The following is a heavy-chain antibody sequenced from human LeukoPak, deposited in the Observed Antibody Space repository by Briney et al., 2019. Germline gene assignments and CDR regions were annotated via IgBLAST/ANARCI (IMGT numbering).Heavy chain of an antibody. CDR2: IIPILGIA. V-gene: IGHV1-69*04. CDR1: GGTFSSYT. J-gene: IGHJ6*02. CDR3: ARDGVTMFSGMDV. D-gene: IGHD3-10*02. Sequence: SVKVSCKASGGTFSSYTISWVRQVPGQGLEWMGRIIPILGIANYAQKFQGRVTITADKSTSTAYMELSSLRSEDTAVYYCARDGVTMFSGMDVWGQGTTVTVSS.